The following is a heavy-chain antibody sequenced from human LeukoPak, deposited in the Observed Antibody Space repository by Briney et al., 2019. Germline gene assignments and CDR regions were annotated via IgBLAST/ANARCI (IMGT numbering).Heavy chain of an antibody. D-gene: IGHD6-19*01. CDR3: ARDTHIIAVAGTGFDY. CDR2: IKQDGSEK. Sequence: PGGSLRLSCAASGFTFSSYTMNWVRQAPGKGLEWVANIKQDGSEKYYVDSVKGRFTISRDNAKNSLYLQMNSLRAEDTAVYYCARDTHIIAVAGTGFDYWGQGTLVTVSS. J-gene: IGHJ4*02. CDR1: GFTFSSYT. V-gene: IGHV3-7*01.